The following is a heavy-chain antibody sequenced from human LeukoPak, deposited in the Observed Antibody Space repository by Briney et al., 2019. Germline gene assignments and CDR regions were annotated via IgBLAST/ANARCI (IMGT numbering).Heavy chain of an antibody. CDR3: AREADPSYYDSSGPPDAFDI. D-gene: IGHD3-22*01. CDR2: INSDGSRT. J-gene: IGHJ3*02. CDR1: GFTFTSYW. Sequence: PEGSLKVSCAASGFTFTSYWMHWVRQAPGQGLVWVSRINSDGSRTSYADSVKGRFTISRDNAKNTLYLQMNSQRAEDTAVYYCAREADPSYYDSSGPPDAFDIWGQETLAPVSS. V-gene: IGHV3-74*01.